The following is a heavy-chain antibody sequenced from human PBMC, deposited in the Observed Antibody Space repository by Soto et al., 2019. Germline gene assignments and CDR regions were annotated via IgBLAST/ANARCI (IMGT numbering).Heavy chain of an antibody. CDR3: ARLQAAAGDNDLTFDY. Sequence: SETLSLTCTVSGGSISSYYWTWIRQPPGKGLEWIGYVFYPESTNYSPSFQGHVTISADKSISTAYLQWSSLKASDTAMYYCARLQAAAGDNDLTFDYWGQGTLVTVSS. CDR1: GGSISSYY. V-gene: IGHV4-59*12. J-gene: IGHJ4*02. D-gene: IGHD6-13*01. CDR2: VFYPEST.